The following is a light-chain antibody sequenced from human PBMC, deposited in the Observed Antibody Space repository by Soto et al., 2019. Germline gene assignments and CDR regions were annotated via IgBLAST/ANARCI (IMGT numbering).Light chain of an antibody. CDR2: AAS. Sequence: AIQMTQSPSSLSASVGDRVTITCRASQGIRNDLGWYQQKPGKAPKLLIYAASSLPSEVPSRFSGSGSGTDFTLTISSLQPEDFATYYCLQDYYYPYTFGQGTKLEIK. J-gene: IGKJ2*01. V-gene: IGKV1-6*01. CDR1: QGIRND. CDR3: LQDYYYPYT.